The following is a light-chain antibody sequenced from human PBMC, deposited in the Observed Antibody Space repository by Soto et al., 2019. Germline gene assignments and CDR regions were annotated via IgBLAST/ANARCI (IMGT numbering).Light chain of an antibody. J-gene: IGLJ3*02. CDR3: GTWDSTLSSDV. CDR1: SSNIGNNY. Sequence: QSVLTQPPSMSAAPGLKVTISCSGSSSNIGNNYVSWYQQFPGTAPKVIIFDNDERPSGTPDRFSGSKSGTSATLVITELQTGDEADYYCGTWDSTLSSDVFGGGTKLTVL. V-gene: IGLV1-51*01. CDR2: DND.